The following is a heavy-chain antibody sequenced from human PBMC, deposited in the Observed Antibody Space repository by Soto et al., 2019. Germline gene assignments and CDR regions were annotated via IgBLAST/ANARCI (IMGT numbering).Heavy chain of an antibody. V-gene: IGHV3-23*01. D-gene: IGHD4-17*01. CDR3: AKHGLYGAYKEGWYYYYMDV. Sequence: GGSLRLSCAASGFTFSSYAMSWVRQAPGKGLEWVSAISGSGGSTYYADSVKGRFTISRDNSKNTLYLQMNSLRAEDTAVYYCAKHGLYGAYKEGWYYYYMDVWGKGTTVTVSS. CDR1: GFTFSSYA. CDR2: ISGSGGST. J-gene: IGHJ6*03.